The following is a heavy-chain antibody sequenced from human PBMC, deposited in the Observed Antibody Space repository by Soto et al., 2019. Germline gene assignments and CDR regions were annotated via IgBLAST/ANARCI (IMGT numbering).Heavy chain of an antibody. J-gene: IGHJ4*02. D-gene: IGHD4-17*01. CDR3: AKTFTVTSYYFDY. CDR1: GFTFSSYA. Sequence: EVQLLESGGGLVQPGGSLRLSCAASGFTFSSYAMSWVRQAPGKGLEWVSAISGSGGSTYYADSVKGRFTISRDNSKNTLYLQMNSLGAEDTAVYYCAKTFTVTSYYFDYWGQGTLVTVSS. CDR2: ISGSGGST. V-gene: IGHV3-23*01.